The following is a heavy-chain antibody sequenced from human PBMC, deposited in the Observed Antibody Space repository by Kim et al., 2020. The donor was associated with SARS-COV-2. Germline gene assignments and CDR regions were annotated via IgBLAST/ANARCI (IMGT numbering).Heavy chain of an antibody. CDR1: GYTLTELS. CDR2: FDPEDGET. J-gene: IGHJ1*01. CDR3: ATDTEPSLYGVEYFQH. V-gene: IGHV1-24*01. Sequence: ASVKVSCKVSGYTLTELSMHWVRQAPGKGLEWMGGFDPEDGETIYAQKFQGRVTMTEDTSTDTAYMELSSLRSEDTAVYYCATDTEPSLYGVEYFQHWGQGTLVTVSS. D-gene: IGHD4-17*01.